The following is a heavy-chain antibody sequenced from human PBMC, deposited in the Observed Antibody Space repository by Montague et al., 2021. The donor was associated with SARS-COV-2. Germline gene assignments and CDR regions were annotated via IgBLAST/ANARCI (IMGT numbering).Heavy chain of an antibody. J-gene: IGHJ1*01. D-gene: IGHD6-13*01. CDR2: ISWDSGSI. Sequence: SLRLSCAASGFTFEDYAMHWVRQAPGMGLEWVSGISWDSGSIGYADSVKGRFSISRDNTKNSLYLQMNSLRAEDTALYYCAKVGTAAAGTTFSRYFQHWGQGTLVTVSS. V-gene: IGHV3-9*01. CDR3: AKVGTAAAGTTFSRYFQH. CDR1: GFTFEDYA.